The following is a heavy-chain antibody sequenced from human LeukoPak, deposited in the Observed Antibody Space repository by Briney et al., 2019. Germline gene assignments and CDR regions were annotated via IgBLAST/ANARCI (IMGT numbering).Heavy chain of an antibody. Sequence: GASVKVSCKASGYTFTSYYMHWVRQAPGQGLEWMGWINPNSGGTNYAQKFQGRVTMTRDTSISTAYMELSRLRSDDTAVYYCARGVLLWFGESAAAFDIWGQGTMVTVSS. D-gene: IGHD3-10*01. V-gene: IGHV1-2*02. CDR2: INPNSGGT. CDR3: ARGVLLWFGESAAAFDI. J-gene: IGHJ3*02. CDR1: GYTFTSYY.